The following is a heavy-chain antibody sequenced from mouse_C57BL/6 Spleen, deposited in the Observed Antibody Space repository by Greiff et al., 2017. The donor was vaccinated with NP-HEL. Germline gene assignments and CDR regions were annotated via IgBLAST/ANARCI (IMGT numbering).Heavy chain of an antibody. CDR2: IYPGSGST. D-gene: IGHD2-3*01. J-gene: IGHJ3*01. Sequence: VKQRPGQGLEWIGDIYPGSGSTNYNEKFKSKATLTVDTSSSTAYMQLSSLTSEDSAVYYCARRGYDGYYGFAYWGQGTLVTVSA. V-gene: IGHV1-55*01. CDR3: ARRGYDGYYGFAY.